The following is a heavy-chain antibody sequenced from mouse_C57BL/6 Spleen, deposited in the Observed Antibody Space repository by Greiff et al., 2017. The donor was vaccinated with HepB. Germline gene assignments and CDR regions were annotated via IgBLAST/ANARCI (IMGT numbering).Heavy chain of an antibody. D-gene: IGHD2-5*01. J-gene: IGHJ4*01. CDR3: ARDYYSNHYYAMDY. CDR1: GYAFTNYL. CDR2: INPGSGGT. V-gene: IGHV1-54*01. Sequence: VQLQQSGAELVRPGTSVKVSCKASGYAFTNYLIEWVKQRPGQGLEWIGVINPGSGGTNYNEKFKGKATLTADKSSSTAYMQLSSLTSEDSAVYFCARDYYSNHYYAMDYWGQGTSVTVSS.